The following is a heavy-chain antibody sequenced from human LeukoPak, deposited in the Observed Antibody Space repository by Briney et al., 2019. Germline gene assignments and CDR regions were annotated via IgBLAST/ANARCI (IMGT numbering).Heavy chain of an antibody. V-gene: IGHV3-30*02. CDR1: GFIFNTYG. CDR3: SKDSPRYSSTGDAFDI. J-gene: IGHJ3*02. D-gene: IGHD6-13*01. CDR2: IRYDGSNK. Sequence: PGGSLRLSCAASGFIFNTYGMHWVRQTPGKGLEWVTFIRYDGSNKYYADSVKGRFTISRDNSKNTLYLQMNSLRAEDTAVYYCSKDSPRYSSTGDAFDIWGQGTMVTVSS.